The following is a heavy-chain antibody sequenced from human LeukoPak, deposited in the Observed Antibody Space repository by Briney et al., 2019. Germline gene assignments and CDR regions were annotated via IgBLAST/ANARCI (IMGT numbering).Heavy chain of an antibody. CDR1: GFTFSSYG. CDR2: IRYDGSNK. J-gene: IGHJ4*02. CDR3: AKDNGRRYSSSSGYFDY. Sequence: GGSLRLSCAASGFTFSSYGMHWVRQAPGKGLEWVAFIRYDGSNKYYADSVKGRFTISRDNSKNTLYLQMNSLRAEDTAVYYCAKDNGRRYSSSSGYFDYWGQGTLVTVSS. V-gene: IGHV3-30*02. D-gene: IGHD6-6*01.